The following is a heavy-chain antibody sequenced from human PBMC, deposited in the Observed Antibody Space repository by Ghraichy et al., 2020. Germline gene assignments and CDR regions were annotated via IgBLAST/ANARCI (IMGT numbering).Heavy chain of an antibody. V-gene: IGHV4-39*01. CDR2: IYYSGST. CDR3: ARSLSDYYDSSGYYARFDP. Sequence: SETLSLTCTVSGGSISSSSYYWGWIRQPPGKGLEWIGSIYYSGSTYYNPSLKSRVTISVDTSKNQFSLKLSSVTAADTAVYYCARSLSDYYDSSGYYARFDPWGQGTLVTVSS. J-gene: IGHJ5*02. D-gene: IGHD3-22*01. CDR1: GGSISSSSYY.